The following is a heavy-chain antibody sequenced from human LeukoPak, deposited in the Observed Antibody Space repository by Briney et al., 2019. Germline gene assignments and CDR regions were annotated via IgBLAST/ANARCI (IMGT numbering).Heavy chain of an antibody. CDR3: ARDEYSSGWYLDY. V-gene: IGHV1-18*01. D-gene: IGHD6-19*01. CDR2: ISAYNGNT. CDR1: GYTYTNYG. Sequence: ASVKVSCKTSGYTYTNYGLSWVRQAPGQGLEWMGWISAYNGNTNDAQKFQGRVTMTTDTSTSTAYMELRSLRSDDTAVYYCARDEYSSGWYLDYWGQGTLVTVSS. J-gene: IGHJ4*02.